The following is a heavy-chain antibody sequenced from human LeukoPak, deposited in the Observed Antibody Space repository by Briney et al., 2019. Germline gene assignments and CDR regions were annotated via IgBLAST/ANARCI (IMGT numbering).Heavy chain of an antibody. CDR1: GYTFTSYG. V-gene: IGHV1-18*01. Sequence: ASVKVSCKASGYTFTSYGISWVRQAPGQGLEWMGWISAYNGNTNYAQKLQGRVTMTTDTSTSTAYMELMSLRSDDTAVYYCARDLKRLTSGWITAAAGDYWGQGTLVTVSS. J-gene: IGHJ4*02. CDR2: ISAYNGNT. D-gene: IGHD6-19*01. CDR3: ARDLKRLTSGWITAAAGDY.